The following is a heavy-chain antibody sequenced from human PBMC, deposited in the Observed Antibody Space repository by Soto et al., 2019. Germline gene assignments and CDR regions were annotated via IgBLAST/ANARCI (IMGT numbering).Heavy chain of an antibody. Sequence: PGGSLSLSCAASGFTFSGYIMNLVRQAPGKGLEWVSSISSSSSYIYYADSVKGRFTISRDNAKNSLNLQMNSLRAEDTAVYYCARDRTPRTHGELLSQYGMDVWGQGTTVTVSS. D-gene: IGHD3-10*01. J-gene: IGHJ6*02. V-gene: IGHV3-21*01. CDR3: ARDRTPRTHGELLSQYGMDV. CDR2: ISSSSSYI. CDR1: GFTFSGYI.